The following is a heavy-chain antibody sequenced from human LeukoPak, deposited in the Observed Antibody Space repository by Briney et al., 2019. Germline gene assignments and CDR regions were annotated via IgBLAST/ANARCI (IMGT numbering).Heavy chain of an antibody. Sequence: SETLSLTCAVYGGSFSGYYWSWIRQPPGKGLEWIGEINHSGSTNYNPSLKSRVTISVDTSKNQFSLKLSSVTAADTAVYYCARRPVNVLRYFDWLLGFDYWGQGTLVTVSS. CDR1: GGSFSGYY. CDR2: INHSGST. D-gene: IGHD3-9*01. CDR3: ARRPVNVLRYFDWLLGFDY. J-gene: IGHJ4*02. V-gene: IGHV4-34*01.